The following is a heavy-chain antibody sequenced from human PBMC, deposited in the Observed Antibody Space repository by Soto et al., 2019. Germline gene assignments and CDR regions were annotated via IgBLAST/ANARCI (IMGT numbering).Heavy chain of an antibody. V-gene: IGHV1-18*01. Sequence: ASVKVSCKASGYTFTSYGISWVRQAPGQGLEWMGWISAYNGNTNYAQKLQGRVTMTTDTSTSTAYMELRSLRSDDTAVYYCARDQGADHRAFVVVPAAPMDVWGQGTTVTVSS. CDR1: GYTFTSYG. CDR2: ISAYNGNT. J-gene: IGHJ6*02. CDR3: ARDQGADHRAFVVVPAAPMDV. D-gene: IGHD2-2*01.